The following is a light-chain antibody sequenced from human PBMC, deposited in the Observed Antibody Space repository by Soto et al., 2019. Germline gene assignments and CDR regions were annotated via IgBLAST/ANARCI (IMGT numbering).Light chain of an antibody. CDR1: QSVDSSY. CDR3: QQYGGSPPRT. V-gene: IGKV3-20*01. Sequence: DIVLTQSPGTLSLSPGERATLSCRASQSVDSSYLAWYQQKPGQAPRLLIYGAASRATGIPDRFSGSGSGTDFTLTISRLEPEDFAVYYCQQYGGSPPRTFRQGTKVEIK. J-gene: IGKJ1*01. CDR2: GAA.